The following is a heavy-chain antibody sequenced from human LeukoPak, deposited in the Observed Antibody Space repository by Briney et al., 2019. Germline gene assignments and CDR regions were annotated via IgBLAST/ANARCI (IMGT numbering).Heavy chain of an antibody. CDR3: ASATSSSSSWLIY. V-gene: IGHV4-4*02. CDR1: GGSITTTNY. J-gene: IGHJ4*02. CDR2: ISLSGYT. Sequence: PSETLSLTCGVSGGSITTTNYWSWVRQSPGRGLEWIGKISLSGYTGFNPSLRGRVTMSLDTSKNQFSLELSSVTAADTAVYYCASATSSSSSWLIYWGQGTLVTVSS. D-gene: IGHD6-13*01.